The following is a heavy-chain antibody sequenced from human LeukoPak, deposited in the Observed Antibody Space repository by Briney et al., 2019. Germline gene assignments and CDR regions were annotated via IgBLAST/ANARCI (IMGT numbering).Heavy chain of an antibody. Sequence: GGSLRLSCAASGFTFSSYGMSWVRQAPGKGLEWVSAISGTGGTTYYADSVKGRFSISRDNSKNTLYLQMNSLRAEDTAVYYCAKDGGEYYDILTGYYPRLYYMDVWGKGTTVTISS. D-gene: IGHD3-9*01. CDR1: GFTFSSYG. CDR3: AKDGGEYYDILTGYYPRLYYMDV. J-gene: IGHJ6*03. V-gene: IGHV3-23*01. CDR2: ISGTGGTT.